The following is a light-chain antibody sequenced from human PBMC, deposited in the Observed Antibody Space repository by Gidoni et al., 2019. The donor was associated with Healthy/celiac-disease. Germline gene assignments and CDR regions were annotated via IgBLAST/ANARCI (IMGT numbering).Light chain of an antibody. CDR1: QYISNY. Sequence: DIQMSQSPSSLSASVGDRVTITCQASQYISNYLNWYQQKPGKAPKLLIYDASNLEKGVPSRFSGSGSGTDFTFTISSLQPEDIATYYCQQYDNLVFTFGPGTKVDIK. V-gene: IGKV1-33*01. CDR2: DAS. J-gene: IGKJ3*01. CDR3: QQYDNLVFT.